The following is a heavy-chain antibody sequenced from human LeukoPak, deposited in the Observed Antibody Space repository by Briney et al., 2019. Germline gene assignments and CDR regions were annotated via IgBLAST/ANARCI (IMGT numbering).Heavy chain of an antibody. CDR3: VRDLMTTQTWDFDY. Sequence: ASVKVSCKGSGYTFTGYYVHWVRQAPGQGLEWMAWINPNSGATNYAQRFQGRVTVTRDTSISTAYMELSSLESDDTAMYYCVRDLMTTQTWDFDYWGQGTLVSVSS. CDR2: INPNSGAT. D-gene: IGHD3-16*01. V-gene: IGHV1-2*02. J-gene: IGHJ4*02. CDR1: GYTFTGYY.